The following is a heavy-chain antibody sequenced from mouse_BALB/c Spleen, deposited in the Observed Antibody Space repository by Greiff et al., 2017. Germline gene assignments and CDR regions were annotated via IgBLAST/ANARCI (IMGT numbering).Heavy chain of an antibody. V-gene: IGHV1-55*01. CDR1: GYNFTSYW. Sequence: VQLQQPGAELVKPGTSVKLSCKASGYNFTSYWINWVKLRPGQGLEWIGDIYPGSGSTNYNEKFKSKATLTVDTSSSTAYMQLSSLASEDSALYYCARLLLRPAWFAYWGQGTLVTVSA. CDR3: ARLLLRPAWFAY. CDR2: IYPGSGST. D-gene: IGHD1-1*01. J-gene: IGHJ3*01.